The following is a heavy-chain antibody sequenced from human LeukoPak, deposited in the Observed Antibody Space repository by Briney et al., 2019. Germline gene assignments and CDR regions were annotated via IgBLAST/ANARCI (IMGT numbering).Heavy chain of an antibody. Sequence: SETLSLTCTVSGGSISSSNYYWSWIRQPAGKGLEWIGRIYTSGTTNYNPSLKSRVTISIDTSKNQFSLNLSSVTAADTAVYYCARVGYHYYDSTGYSNFDYWGQGTLVTVSS. CDR3: ARVGYHYYDSTGYSNFDY. CDR1: GGSISSSNYY. J-gene: IGHJ4*02. V-gene: IGHV4-61*02. CDR2: IYTSGTT. D-gene: IGHD3-22*01.